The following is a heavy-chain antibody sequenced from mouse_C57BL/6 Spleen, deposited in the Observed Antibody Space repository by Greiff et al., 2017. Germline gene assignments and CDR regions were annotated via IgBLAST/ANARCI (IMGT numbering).Heavy chain of an antibody. CDR3: ARERGLRGYAMDY. V-gene: IGHV5-17*01. Sequence: EVQRVESGGGLVKPGGSLKLSCAASGFTFSDYGMHWVRQAPEKGLEWVAYISSGSSTIYYADTVKGRFTISRDNAKNTLFLQMTSLRSEDTAMYYCARERGLRGYAMDYWGQGTSVTVSS. CDR1: GFTFSDYG. CDR2: ISSGSSTI. J-gene: IGHJ4*01. D-gene: IGHD3-1*01.